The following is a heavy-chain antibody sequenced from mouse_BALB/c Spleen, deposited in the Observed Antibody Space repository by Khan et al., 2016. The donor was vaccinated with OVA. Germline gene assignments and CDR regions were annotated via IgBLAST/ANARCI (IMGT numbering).Heavy chain of an antibody. D-gene: IGHD1-2*01. J-gene: IGHJ2*01. CDR1: GYSITSGYG. V-gene: IGHV3-2*02. CDR3: ARTARIKY. CDR2: ISYSGST. Sequence: EVQLQESGPGLVKPSQSLSLTCTVTGYSITSGYGWNWIRQFPGNKLEWMGYISYSGSTNYNPSLKSRISITRDTSKNQFFLQLNSVTTDNTATYYCARTARIKYWGQGTTLTVSS.